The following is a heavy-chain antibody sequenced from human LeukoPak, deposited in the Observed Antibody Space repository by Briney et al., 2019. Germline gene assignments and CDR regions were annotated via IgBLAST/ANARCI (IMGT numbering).Heavy chain of an antibody. CDR1: GYTLTELS. V-gene: IGHV1-24*01. CDR3: ATFGVAQYCSSTSCYLSGGY. J-gene: IGHJ4*02. D-gene: IGHD2-2*01. Sequence: PSVNVSCTVSGYTLTELSMHWVPQAPGTGLEGRGGFDPEDGETIYAQKFQGRVTMTEDTSTDTAYMELSSLRSEDTAVYYCATFGVAQYCSSTSCYLSGGYWGQGTLVTVSS. CDR2: FDPEDGET.